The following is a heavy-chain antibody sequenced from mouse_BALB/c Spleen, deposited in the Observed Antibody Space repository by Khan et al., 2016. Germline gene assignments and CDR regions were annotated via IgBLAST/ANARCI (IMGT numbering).Heavy chain of an antibody. CDR1: GYTFTSYW. J-gene: IGHJ2*01. CDR3: ASYYGSSYDYFDY. CDR2: IYPGDGDT. V-gene: IGHV1-87*01. Sequence: QVQLQQSGAELARPGASVKLSCKASGYTFTSYWMQWVKQRPGQGLEWIGAIYPGDGDTRYTQKFKGKATLTADKYSSTAYMQLSSLASEDSAVYYGASYYGSSYDYFDYWGQGTTLTVSS. D-gene: IGHD1-1*01.